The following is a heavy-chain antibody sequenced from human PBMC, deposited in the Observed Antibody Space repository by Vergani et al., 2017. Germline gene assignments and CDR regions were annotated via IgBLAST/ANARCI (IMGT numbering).Heavy chain of an antibody. CDR2: IYSGGST. J-gene: IGHJ6*04. Sequence: EVQLVESGGGLVQPGGSLRLSCAASGFTVSSNYMSWVRQAPGKGLEWVSVIYSGGSTYYADAVKGRFTISRDNSKNTLYLQMNSLGAEDTAVYYCARGQGCSGGSCYMSYYYYYGMDVWGEGTTVTVSS. CDR3: ARGQGCSGGSCYMSYYYYYGMDV. CDR1: GFTVSSNY. D-gene: IGHD2-15*01. V-gene: IGHV3-66*01.